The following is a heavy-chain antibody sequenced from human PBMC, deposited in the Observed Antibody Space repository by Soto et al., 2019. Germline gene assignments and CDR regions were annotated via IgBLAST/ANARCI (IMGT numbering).Heavy chain of an antibody. CDR3: ARRVCSGGSCSLYYFDY. CDR1: GFTFDDYG. J-gene: IGHJ4*02. D-gene: IGHD2-15*01. V-gene: IGHV3-20*01. CDR2: INWNGGST. Sequence: EVQLVEAGGGVVRPGGSLRLSCAASGFTFDDYGMSGVRQAPGKGLEWVSGINWNGGSTGYADSVKGRFSISRDNAKNSLYLQMNSPRAEDTALYHCARRVCSGGSCSLYYFDYWGQGTLVTVSS.